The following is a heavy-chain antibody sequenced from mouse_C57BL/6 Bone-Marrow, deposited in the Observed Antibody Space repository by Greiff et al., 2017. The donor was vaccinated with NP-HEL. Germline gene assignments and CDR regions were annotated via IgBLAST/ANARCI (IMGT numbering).Heavy chain of an antibody. V-gene: IGHV1-59*01. D-gene: IGHD3-2*02. Sequence: QVQLQQPGAELVRPGTSVKLSCKASGYTFTSYWMHWVKQRPGQGLEWIGVIDPSDSYTNYNQKFKGKATLTVDTSSSTAYMQLSSLTSEDSAVYYCERQLRLRVAYWGQGTLVTVSA. CDR1: GYTFTSYW. CDR2: IDPSDSYT. CDR3: ERQLRLRVAY. J-gene: IGHJ3*01.